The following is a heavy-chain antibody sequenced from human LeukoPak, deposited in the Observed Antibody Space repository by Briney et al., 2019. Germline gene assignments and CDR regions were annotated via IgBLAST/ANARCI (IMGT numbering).Heavy chain of an antibody. Sequence: PSETLSLTCTVSGGSISSYYWSWIRQPPGKGLEWIGYIYYSGSTYYNPSLKSRVTISVDTSKNQFSLKLSSVTAADTAVYYCARSPTMVRGVTPFDYWGQGTLVTVSS. CDR2: IYYSGST. V-gene: IGHV4-59*12. J-gene: IGHJ4*02. D-gene: IGHD3-10*01. CDR1: GGSISSYY. CDR3: ARSPTMVRGVTPFDY.